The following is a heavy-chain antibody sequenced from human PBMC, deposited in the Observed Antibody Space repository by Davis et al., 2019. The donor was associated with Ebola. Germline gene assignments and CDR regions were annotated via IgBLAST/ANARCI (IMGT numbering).Heavy chain of an antibody. Sequence: GESLKISCAASGFTFSSYSMNWVRQAPGKGLKWVSSISSSSSYIYYADSVKGRFTISRDNAKNSLNLQMNSLRAEDTAVYYCARAGYCSGGSCYSGEHFQHWGQGTLVTVSS. CDR2: ISSSSSYI. CDR3: ARAGYCSGGSCYSGEHFQH. D-gene: IGHD2-15*01. J-gene: IGHJ1*01. V-gene: IGHV3-21*01. CDR1: GFTFSSYS.